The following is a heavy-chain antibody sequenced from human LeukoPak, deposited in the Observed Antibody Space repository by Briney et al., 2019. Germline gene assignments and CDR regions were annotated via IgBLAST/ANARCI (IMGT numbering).Heavy chain of an antibody. V-gene: IGHV1-18*01. D-gene: IGHD3-16*02. Sequence: ASVKVSCKASGYTFTSYGISWVRQAPGQGLEWMGWISAYNGNTNYAQKLQGRVTMTTDTSMSTAYMELRSLRSDDTAVYYCARDFNDYVWGSYLLPIDYWGQGTLVTVSS. CDR1: GYTFTSYG. CDR2: ISAYNGNT. CDR3: ARDFNDYVWGSYLLPIDY. J-gene: IGHJ4*02.